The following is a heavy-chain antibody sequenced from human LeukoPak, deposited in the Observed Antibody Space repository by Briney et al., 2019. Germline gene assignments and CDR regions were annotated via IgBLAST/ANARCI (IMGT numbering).Heavy chain of an antibody. CDR3: ARDPYSGSYGAYYFYYMDV. V-gene: IGHV1-8*01. D-gene: IGHD1-26*01. CDR1: GYTFTSYD. Sequence: AASVKVSCKASGYTFTSYDINWVRQATGQGLEWMGWMNPNSGNTGYAQKFQGRVTMTRNTSISTAYMELSSLRSEDTAVYYCARDPYSGSYGAYYFYYMDVWGRGTTVTVSS. J-gene: IGHJ6*03. CDR2: MNPNSGNT.